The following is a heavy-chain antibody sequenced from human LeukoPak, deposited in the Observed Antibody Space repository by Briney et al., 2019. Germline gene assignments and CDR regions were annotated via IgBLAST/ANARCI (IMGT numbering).Heavy chain of an antibody. D-gene: IGHD3-22*01. V-gene: IGHV4-38-2*01. CDR3: ARIIVGDSSGYYYEGDY. J-gene: IGHJ4*02. Sequence: PGGSLRLSCVASGFTFSSRDWMTWIRQPPGKGLEWIGSIYYSGSTYYNPSLKSRVTISVDTSKNQFSLKLSSVTAADTAVYYCARIIVGDSSGYYYEGDYWGQGTLVTVSS. CDR2: IYYSGST. CDR1: GFTFSSRDW.